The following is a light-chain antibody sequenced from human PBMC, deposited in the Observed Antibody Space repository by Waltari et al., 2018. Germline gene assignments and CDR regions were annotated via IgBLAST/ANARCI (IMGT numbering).Light chain of an antibody. CDR2: GAS. CDR1: QSVGSK. V-gene: IGKV3-15*01. Sequence: EIVMTQSLATLSVSPGERATLSCRASQSVGSKLAWYQQKPGQAPRLLIYGASTRATGIPARFSGSGSGTEFTLTISSLQSEDFAVYYCHQYNNWPRTFGQGTKVEIK. J-gene: IGKJ1*01. CDR3: HQYNNWPRT.